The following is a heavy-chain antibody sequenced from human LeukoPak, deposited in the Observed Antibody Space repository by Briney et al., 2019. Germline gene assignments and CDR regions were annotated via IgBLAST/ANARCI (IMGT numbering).Heavy chain of an antibody. CDR3: ARAPGVLAAAGTPYYFDY. CDR2: INPNSGGT. CDR1: GYTFTGYY. J-gene: IGHJ4*02. V-gene: IGHV1-2*02. D-gene: IGHD6-13*01. Sequence: ASVKVSCKASGYTFTGYYMHWVRQAPGQGLEWMGWINPNSGGTNYAQKFQGRVTMTRDTSISTAYMELSRLRSDDTAVYYCARAPGVLAAAGTPYYFDYWGQGTLVTVSS.